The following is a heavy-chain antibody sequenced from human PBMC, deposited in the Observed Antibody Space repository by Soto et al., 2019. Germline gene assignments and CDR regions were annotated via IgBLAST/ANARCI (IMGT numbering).Heavy chain of an antibody. J-gene: IGHJ4*02. CDR1: GYTFTNYY. D-gene: IGHD3-10*01. V-gene: IGHV1-46*01. CDR2: IYPSGGST. Sequence: ASVKVSCKASGYTFTNYYMYWVRQAPGQGLEWMGIIYPSGGSTRNAQKFQGRVTMTRDTSTSTVYMELSSLRSEDTAVYYCARDFSGPMDYWGRGTLVTVSS. CDR3: ARDFSGPMDY.